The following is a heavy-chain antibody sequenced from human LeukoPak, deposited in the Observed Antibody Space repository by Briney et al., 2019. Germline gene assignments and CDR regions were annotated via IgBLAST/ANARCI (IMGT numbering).Heavy chain of an antibody. CDR3: ASFLSGSSDF. J-gene: IGHJ4*02. V-gene: IGHV3-21*01. D-gene: IGHD6-6*01. CDR1: GFTFSTYG. CDR2: ITTSSTFM. Sequence: GGSLRLSCAASGFTFSTYGMNWVRRTPGKGLEWVSSITTSSTFMYYADSVKGRFTVSRDNANNSLYLQMNSLRAEDTAVYYCASFLSGSSDFWGQGTLVTVSS.